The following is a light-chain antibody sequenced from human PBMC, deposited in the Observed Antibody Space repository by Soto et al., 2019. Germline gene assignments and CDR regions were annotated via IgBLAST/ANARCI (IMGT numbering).Light chain of an antibody. CDR1: QSVNSY. Sequence: EIVLTQSPAILSLSPGERVTLSCRASQSVNSYLAWYQQKPGQAPSLLIFDASNRATGVPARFSGSGSGTDFTLTISSLEPEDFAVYYCQQRNDWSFGPGTKVDMK. J-gene: IGKJ3*01. V-gene: IGKV3-11*01. CDR2: DAS. CDR3: QQRNDWS.